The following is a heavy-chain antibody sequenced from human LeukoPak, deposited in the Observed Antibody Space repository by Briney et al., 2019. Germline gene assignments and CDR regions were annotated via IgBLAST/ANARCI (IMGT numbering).Heavy chain of an antibody. D-gene: IGHD6-19*01. V-gene: IGHV3-74*01. CDR2: INGDGSST. CDR1: GFTFSSYW. J-gene: IGHJ3*02. Sequence: GGSLRLSCAASGFTFSSYWMHWVRQAPGKGLVWVSRINGDGSSTSYADSVKGRFTISRDNAKNTLYLQMNSLRAEDTAVYYCARDLVGSGWYFGDAFDIWGQGTMVTVSS. CDR3: ARDLVGSGWYFGDAFDI.